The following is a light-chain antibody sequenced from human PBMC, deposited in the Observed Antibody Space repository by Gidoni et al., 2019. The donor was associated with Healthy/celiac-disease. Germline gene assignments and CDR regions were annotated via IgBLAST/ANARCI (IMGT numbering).Light chain of an antibody. J-gene: IGLJ2*01. V-gene: IGLV3-1*01. Sequence: SYALTQPPSVSVSPGQTARITCSGDKVGDKYACWYQQKPGQSPVLVIYQDSKRPSGIPERFSGSNSGNTATLTISGTQAMDEADYYCQSWDSSTAGVVFGGGTKLTVL. CDR3: QSWDSSTAGVV. CDR1: KVGDKY. CDR2: QDS.